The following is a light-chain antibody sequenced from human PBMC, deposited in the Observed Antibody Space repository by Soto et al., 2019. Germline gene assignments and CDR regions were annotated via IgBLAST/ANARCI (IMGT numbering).Light chain of an antibody. CDR3: QQYYSTPF. V-gene: IGKV4-1*01. CDR2: WAS. Sequence: DIVMTQSPDSLAVSLGERATINCKSSQSVLYSSNNKNYLAWYQQKPGQPPKLLIYWASTRESGVPDRFRGSGYGTDFTLSISSLHAEDGTVYYCQQYYSTPFFGPGTKVDIK. J-gene: IGKJ3*01. CDR1: QSVLYSSNNKNY.